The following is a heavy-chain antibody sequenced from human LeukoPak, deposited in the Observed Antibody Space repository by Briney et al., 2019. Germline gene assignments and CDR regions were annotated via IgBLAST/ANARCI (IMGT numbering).Heavy chain of an antibody. CDR3: ARRSSRYYDYVWGSYRTGSNFDY. V-gene: IGHV4-34*01. D-gene: IGHD3-16*02. CDR1: GGSFSGYY. CDR2: INHSGST. Sequence: SETLFLTCAVYGGSFSGYYWSWIRQPPGKGLEWIGEINHSGSTNYNPSLKSRVTISVDTSKNQFSLKLSSVTAADTAVYYCARRSSRYYDYVWGSYRTGSNFDYWGQGTLATVSS. J-gene: IGHJ4*02.